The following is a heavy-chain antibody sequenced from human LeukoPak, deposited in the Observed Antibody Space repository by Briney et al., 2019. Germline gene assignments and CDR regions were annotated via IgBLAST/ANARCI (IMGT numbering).Heavy chain of an antibody. CDR1: GFTFSSYA. J-gene: IGHJ4*02. CDR3: AREMSTSYYYDSSGYLGY. CDR2: IWYDGSNK. Sequence: GRSLRLSCAASGFTFSSYAMHWVRQAPGKGLEWVAVIWYDGSNKYYADSVKGRFTISRDNSKNTLYLQMNSLRAEDTAVYYCAREMSTSYYYDSSGYLGYWGQGTLVTVSS. V-gene: IGHV3-33*08. D-gene: IGHD3-22*01.